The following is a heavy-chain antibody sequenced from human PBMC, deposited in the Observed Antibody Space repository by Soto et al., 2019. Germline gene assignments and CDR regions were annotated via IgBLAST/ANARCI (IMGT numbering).Heavy chain of an antibody. CDR1: SGSFSGYY. V-gene: IGHV4-34*01. CDR3: ARGRDYGAYPPRYFDL. Sequence: QVQLQQWGAGLLKPSETLSLTCAVYSGSFSGYYWSWIRQPPGKGLEWIGEINNRGNTNYNSSLKSRVTISVDTSKNQFSLKLSSATAADTAVYYCARGRDYGAYPPRYFDLWGRGTPFTVSS. D-gene: IGHD4-17*01. J-gene: IGHJ2*01. CDR2: INNRGNT.